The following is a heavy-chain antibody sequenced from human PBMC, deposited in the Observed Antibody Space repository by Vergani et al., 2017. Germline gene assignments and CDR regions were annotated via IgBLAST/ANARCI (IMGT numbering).Heavy chain of an antibody. J-gene: IGHJ6*03. D-gene: IGHD3-3*01. CDR1: GFTFSSYG. CDR3: AKVVTIFGVVPMDV. CDR2: ISYDGSNK. V-gene: IGHV3-30*18. Sequence: QVQLVESGGGVVQPGRSLRLSCAASGFTFSSYGMHWVRQAPGKGLEWVAVISYDGSNKYYADSVKGRFTISRDNSKNTLYLQMNSLRAEDTAVYYCAKVVTIFGVVPMDVWGKGP.